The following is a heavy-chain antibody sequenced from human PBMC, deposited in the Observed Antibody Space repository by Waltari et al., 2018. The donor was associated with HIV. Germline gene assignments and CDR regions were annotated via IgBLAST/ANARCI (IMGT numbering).Heavy chain of an antibody. D-gene: IGHD3-10*01. CDR2: IKKDGSGK. J-gene: IGHJ4*02. CDR3: AGGGFYGSGSKVN. V-gene: IGHV3-7*04. CDR1: GFTFCSYW. Sequence: EVQLVESGGGLVQPGGSLRLSCAASGFTFCSYWMSWVRQAPGKGLEWVANIKKDGSGKYYVDSVNGRFTISRDNADNSLYLQMNSLRAEDTAVYYCAGGGFYGSGSKVNWGQGTLVTVSS.